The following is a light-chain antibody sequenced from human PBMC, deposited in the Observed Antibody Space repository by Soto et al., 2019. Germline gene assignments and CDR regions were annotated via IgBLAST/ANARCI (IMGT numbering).Light chain of an antibody. J-gene: IGKJ4*01. CDR2: DAS. V-gene: IGKV3-11*01. CDR3: QQRSNWPPLT. Sequence: EIVVTQSPATLSLSPGERATLSCRASQGVSSYLAWYQQRPGQAPRLLIYDASTRATGIPARFSGSGSGTDFTLIISSLEPEDSAVYYCQQRSNWPPLTFGGGTNVDIK. CDR1: QGVSSY.